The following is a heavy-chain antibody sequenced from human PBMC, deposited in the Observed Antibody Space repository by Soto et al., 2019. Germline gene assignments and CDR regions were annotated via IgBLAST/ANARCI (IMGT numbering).Heavy chain of an antibody. CDR3: AKFSRWDYYDNNWFDP. CDR1: GFTFSSYA. V-gene: IGHV3-23*01. J-gene: IGHJ5*02. Sequence: GSLRLSCAASGFTFSSYAMSWVRQAPGKGLEWVSAISGSGGSTYYADSVKGRFTISRDNSKNTLYLQMNSLRAEDTAVYYCAKFSRWDYYDNNWFDPWGQGTLVTVSS. D-gene: IGHD3-22*01. CDR2: ISGSGGST.